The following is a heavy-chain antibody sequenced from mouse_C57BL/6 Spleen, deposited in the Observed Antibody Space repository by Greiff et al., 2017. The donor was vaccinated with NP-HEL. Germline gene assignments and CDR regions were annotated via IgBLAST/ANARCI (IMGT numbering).Heavy chain of an antibody. V-gene: IGHV1-50*01. J-gene: IGHJ2*01. CDR3: ARKRRYYFDY. CDR1: GYTFTSYW. Sequence: VQLQQSGAELVKPGASVKLSCKASGYTFTSYWMQWVKQRPGQGLEWIGEIDPSDSYTNYNQKFKGKATLTVDTSSSTAYIQLSSLTSEDSAVYYCARKRRYYFDYWGQGTTLTVSS. CDR2: IDPSDSYT.